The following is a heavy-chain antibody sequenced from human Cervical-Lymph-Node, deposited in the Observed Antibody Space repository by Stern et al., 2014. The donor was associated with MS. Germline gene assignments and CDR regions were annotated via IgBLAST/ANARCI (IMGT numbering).Heavy chain of an antibody. J-gene: IGHJ4*02. D-gene: IGHD3-10*01. Sequence: QVQLGQSVGGVVQPGRSLSLSCVASGFTFSTYALHWVRQAPGKGLEWVAFVSYDGTQRNSTDSVKARFTISRDNSKNTLYLHMNSLRDEDTAVYFCARGGRGVGLEYWGQGALVTVSS. V-gene: IGHV3-30-3*01. CDR1: GFTFSTYA. CDR2: VSYDGTQR. CDR3: ARGGRGVGLEY.